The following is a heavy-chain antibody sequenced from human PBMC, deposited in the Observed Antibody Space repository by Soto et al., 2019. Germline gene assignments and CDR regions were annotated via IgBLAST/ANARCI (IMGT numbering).Heavy chain of an antibody. J-gene: IGHJ6*03. D-gene: IGHD3-3*01. CDR1: GFTFSSYA. CDR2: ISGSGGST. V-gene: IGHV3-23*01. Sequence: GGSLRLSCAASGFTFSSYAMSWVRQAPGKGLEWVSAISGSGGSTYYADSVKGRFTISRDNSKNTPYLQMNSLRAEDTAVYYCAKDKNDFWSGYQPYYYYYYMDVWGKGTTVTVSS. CDR3: AKDKNDFWSGYQPYYYYYYMDV.